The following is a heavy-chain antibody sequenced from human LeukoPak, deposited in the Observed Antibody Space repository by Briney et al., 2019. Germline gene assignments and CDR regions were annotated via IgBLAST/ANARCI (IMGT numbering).Heavy chain of an antibody. CDR1: GYTFTSYD. J-gene: IGHJ6*02. CDR3: ARGPLLGYCSGGSCQSGMDV. Sequence: ASVKVSCKASGYTFTSYDINWVRQATGQGLEWMGWMNPNSGNTGYAQKFQGRVTMTRNTSISTAYMELSILRSEDTAVYYCARGPLLGYCSGGSCQSGMDVWGQGTTVTVSS. V-gene: IGHV1-8*01. D-gene: IGHD2-15*01. CDR2: MNPNSGNT.